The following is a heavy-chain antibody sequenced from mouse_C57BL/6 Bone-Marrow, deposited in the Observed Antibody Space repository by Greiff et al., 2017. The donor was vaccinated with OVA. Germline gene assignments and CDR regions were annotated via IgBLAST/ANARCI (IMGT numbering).Heavy chain of an antibody. Sequence: VQLQQPGAELVKPGASVKLSCKASGYTFTSYWMHWVKQRPGRGLEWIGRIDPNSGGTKYNEKFKSKATLTVDKPSSTAYMQLNSLTSEDSAVYYCARRLGPYYYGSSYGWFAYWGQGTLVTVSA. CDR2: IDPNSGGT. CDR3: ARRLGPYYYGSSYGWFAY. J-gene: IGHJ3*01. CDR1: GYTFTSYW. V-gene: IGHV1-72*01. D-gene: IGHD1-1*01.